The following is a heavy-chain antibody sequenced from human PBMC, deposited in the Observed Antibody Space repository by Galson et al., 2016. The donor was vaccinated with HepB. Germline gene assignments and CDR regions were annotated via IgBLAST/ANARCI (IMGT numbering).Heavy chain of an antibody. Sequence: SVKVSCKASGYTFTSYGIRWVRQAPGQGLEWMGWISAYNGNTNYAQKLLGRVTMTTDTSTSTAYMELRSLRSDDTAVYYCAREYYDFWSGYYPPLDYWGQGTLVTVSS. CDR3: AREYYDFWSGYYPPLDY. V-gene: IGHV1-18*01. J-gene: IGHJ4*02. D-gene: IGHD3-3*01. CDR2: ISAYNGNT. CDR1: GYTFTSYG.